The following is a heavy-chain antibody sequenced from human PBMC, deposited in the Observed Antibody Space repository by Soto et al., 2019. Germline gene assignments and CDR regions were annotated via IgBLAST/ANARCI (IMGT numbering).Heavy chain of an antibody. D-gene: IGHD2-15*01. CDR3: ARGVVAATIYYYAVDV. Sequence: QVQLVESGGGVVQPGRSLRLSCAASGFTFSTYAMHWVRQAPGKGLEWVAGISYDGSHKYYADSAKGRFTISRDNSKNRGLLQMNSLRAEDTAVYYCARGVVAATIYYYAVDVWGQGTTGSVS. V-gene: IGHV3-30-3*01. CDR1: GFTFSTYA. J-gene: IGHJ6*02. CDR2: ISYDGSHK.